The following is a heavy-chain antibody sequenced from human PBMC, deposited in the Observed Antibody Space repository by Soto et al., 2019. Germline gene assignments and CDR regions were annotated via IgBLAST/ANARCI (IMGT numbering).Heavy chain of an antibody. CDR3: ASSYTLIYGMDV. CDR2: IDPSDSYT. J-gene: IGHJ6*02. Sequence: PGESLKISCKGSGYSFTSYWISWVRQMPGKGLEWMGRIDPSDSYTNYSPSFQGHVTISADKSISTAYLQWSSLKASDTAMYYCASSYTLIYGMDVWGQGTTVTVSS. CDR1: GYSFTSYW. D-gene: IGHD3-16*02. V-gene: IGHV5-10-1*01.